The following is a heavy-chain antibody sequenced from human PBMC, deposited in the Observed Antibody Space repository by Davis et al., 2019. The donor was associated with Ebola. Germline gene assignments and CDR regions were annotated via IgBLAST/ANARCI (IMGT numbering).Heavy chain of an antibody. Sequence: GESLKISCAASGFTFSTYAMSWVRQAPGKGLEWVSGITGSDGSTYCADSVKGRFTISRDNSKNTLYLQMNSLRAEDTAVYYCAKVLQATNILATTYYYYALDVWGQGTTVTVSS. CDR3: AKVLQATNILATTYYYYALDV. CDR2: ITGSDGST. V-gene: IGHV3-23*01. CDR1: GFTFSTYA. D-gene: IGHD5-12*01. J-gene: IGHJ6*02.